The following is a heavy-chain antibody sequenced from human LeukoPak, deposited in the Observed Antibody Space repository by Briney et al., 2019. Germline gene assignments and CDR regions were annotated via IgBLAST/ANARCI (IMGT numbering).Heavy chain of an antibody. CDR2: IIPIFGTA. V-gene: IGHV1-69*01. J-gene: IGHJ5*02. CDR1: GGTFSSYA. Sequence: GSSVKVSCKASGGTFSSYAISWVRQAPGQGLEWMGGIIPIFGTANYAQKFQGRVTITADESTSIAYMELSSLRSEDTAVYYCARGEVGYCSSTSCYDWFDPWGQGTLVTVSS. D-gene: IGHD2-2*01. CDR3: ARGEVGYCSSTSCYDWFDP.